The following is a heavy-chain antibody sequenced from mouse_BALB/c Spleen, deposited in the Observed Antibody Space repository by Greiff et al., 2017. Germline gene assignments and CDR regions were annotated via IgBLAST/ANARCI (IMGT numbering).Heavy chain of an antibody. CDR2: ISYDGSN. J-gene: IGHJ4*01. V-gene: IGHV3-6*02. CDR3: ARETYGSRAMDY. Sequence: EVKLQESGPGLVKPSQSLSLTCSVTGYSITSGYYWNWIRQFPGNKLEWMGYISYDGSNNYNPSLKNRISITRDTSKNQFFLKLNSVTTEDTATYYCARETYGSRAMDYWGQGTSVTVSS. CDR1: GYSITSGYY. D-gene: IGHD2-2*01.